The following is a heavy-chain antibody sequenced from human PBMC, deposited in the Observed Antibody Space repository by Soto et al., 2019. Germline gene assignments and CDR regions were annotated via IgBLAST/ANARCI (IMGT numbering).Heavy chain of an antibody. CDR1: GGSIISSNW. J-gene: IGHJ4*02. CDR3: GTVATIGGRENYFDY. D-gene: IGHD5-12*01. V-gene: IGHV4-4*02. CDR2: IYHCGST. Sequence: QVQLQESGPGLVKPSGTLSLTCAVSGGSIISSNWWSWVRQPPGKGLEWIGEIYHCGSTNYNPSLKSRVTISVDKSKNQFSLKLSSVTAADTAVYYCGTVATIGGRENYFDYWGQGTLVTVSS.